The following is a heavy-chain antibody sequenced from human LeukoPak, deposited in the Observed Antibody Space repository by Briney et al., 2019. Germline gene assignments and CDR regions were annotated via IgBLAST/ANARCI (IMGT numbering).Heavy chain of an antibody. CDR1: GLTFSNAW. CDR3: ATASSGLFY. D-gene: IGHD3-16*01. J-gene: IGHJ4*02. Sequence: GESLRLSCAASGLTFSNAWMSWVRQAPGEGLEWVGRIKRKTDGETTEYVAPVKGRFTISRDDSKNTLNLQMNSLKTEDTGVYYYATASSGLFYWGQGTLVTVSS. CDR2: IKRKTDGETT. V-gene: IGHV3-15*01.